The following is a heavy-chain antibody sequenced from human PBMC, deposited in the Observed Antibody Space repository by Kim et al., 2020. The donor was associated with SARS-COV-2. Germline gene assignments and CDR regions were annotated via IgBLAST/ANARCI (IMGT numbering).Heavy chain of an antibody. CDR3: ARDRGTPVGIDP. J-gene: IGHJ5*02. Sequence: SETLSLTCTVSGGSISSYYWSWIRQPPGKGLEWIGYIYYSGSTNYNPSHKSRGTISVDTSKNQFSLKLSSVTGADTAVYYCARDRGTPVGIDPWGQGTLVTVSS. V-gene: IGHV4-59*01. CDR1: GGSISSYY. CDR2: IYYSGST. D-gene: IGHD7-27*01.